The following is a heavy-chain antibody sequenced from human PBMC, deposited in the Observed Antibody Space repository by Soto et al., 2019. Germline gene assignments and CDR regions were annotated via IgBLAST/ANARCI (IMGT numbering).Heavy chain of an antibody. V-gene: IGHV3-53*01. CDR2: IYSGGST. Sequence: GGSLRLSCAASGFTVSSNYMGWVRQAPGKGLEWVSVIYSGGSTYYADSVKGRFTISRDNSKNTLYLQMNSLRAEDTAVYYCARGGGVGYSYGYASPIDYWGQGTLVTVSS. CDR1: GFTVSSNY. J-gene: IGHJ4*02. CDR3: ARGGGVGYSYGYASPIDY. D-gene: IGHD5-18*01.